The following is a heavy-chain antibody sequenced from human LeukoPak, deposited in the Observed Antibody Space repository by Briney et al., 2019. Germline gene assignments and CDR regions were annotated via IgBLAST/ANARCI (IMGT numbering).Heavy chain of an antibody. CDR2: IYTSGRN. J-gene: IGHJ6*03. V-gene: IGHV4-61*02. D-gene: IGHD1-1*01. CDR1: GGTISTGSEN. Sequence: SETLSLTCTVSGGTISTGSENWRWLRQAAGRGGEWGGRIYTSGRNYENASKRRRVTIRENTTKNQFSQRKSQVTDADTAVYYCSKDGNSRGAETDYMDVWGKGTTVTVSS. CDR3: SKDGNSRGAETDYMDV.